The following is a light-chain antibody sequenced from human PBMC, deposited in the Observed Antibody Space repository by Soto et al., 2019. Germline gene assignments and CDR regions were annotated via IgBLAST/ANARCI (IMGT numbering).Light chain of an antibody. Sequence: QSVLTQPPSVSVAPGQRVTISCSGSSPNIGKEYVSWYQQLPGTVPKLLIYDNNKRPSGISDRFSGSKSGTSATLGITGLQTGDEADYYCASWDSSLSAVVFGGGTKLTVL. CDR3: ASWDSSLSAVV. V-gene: IGLV1-51*01. J-gene: IGLJ2*01. CDR1: SPNIGKEY. CDR2: DNN.